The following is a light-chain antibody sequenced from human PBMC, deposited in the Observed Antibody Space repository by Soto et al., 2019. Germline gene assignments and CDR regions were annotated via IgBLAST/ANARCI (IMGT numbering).Light chain of an antibody. V-gene: IGLV2-14*01. J-gene: IGLJ1*01. Sequence: QSALAQPASVSGSPGQSITISCTGTSSDVVGYNYVSWYQQHPGKAPKLMIYDVSNRPSGVSNRFSGSKSGNTASLTISGLQAEDEADYYCSSYTSSSTLFYVFGTGTKVTVL. CDR3: SSYTSSSTLFYV. CDR1: SSDVVGYNY. CDR2: DVS.